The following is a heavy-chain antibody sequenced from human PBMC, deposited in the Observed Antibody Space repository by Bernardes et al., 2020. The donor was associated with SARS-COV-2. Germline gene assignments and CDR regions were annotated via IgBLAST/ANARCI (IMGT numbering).Heavy chain of an antibody. Sequence: GGSLRLSCAASGFTVSSNYMSWVRQAPGKGLEWVSVIYSGGSTYYADSVKGRFTISRDNSKNTLYLQMNSLRAEDTAVYYCARDLIVVVPAAPTEYYYYGMDVWGQGTTVTVSS. CDR1: GFTVSSNY. CDR3: ARDLIVVVPAAPTEYYYYGMDV. D-gene: IGHD2-2*01. V-gene: IGHV3-66*01. CDR2: IYSGGST. J-gene: IGHJ6*02.